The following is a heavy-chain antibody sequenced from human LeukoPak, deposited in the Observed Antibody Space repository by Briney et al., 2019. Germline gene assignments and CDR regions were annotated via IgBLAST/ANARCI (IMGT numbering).Heavy chain of an antibody. CDR2: ISYDGSNK. D-gene: IGHD3/OR15-3a*01. V-gene: IGHV3-30-3*01. CDR1: GFTFSSYA. CDR3: ARATLDWSRRKQQQKGQYYFDY. Sequence: GGSLRLSCAASGFTFSSYAMHWVRQAPGKGLEWVAVISYDGSNKYYADSVKGRFTISRDNSKNTLYLQMNSLRAEDTAVYYCARATLDWSRRKQQQKGQYYFDYWGQGTLVTVSS. J-gene: IGHJ4*02.